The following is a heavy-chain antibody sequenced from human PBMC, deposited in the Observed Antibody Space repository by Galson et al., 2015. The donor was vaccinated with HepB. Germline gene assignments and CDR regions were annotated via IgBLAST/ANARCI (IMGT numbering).Heavy chain of an antibody. Sequence: SVKVSCKASGYTFTSYDINWVRQATGQGLEWMGWMNPNSGNTGYAQKFQGRVTTTRNTSISTAYMELSSLRSEDTAVYYCARAAPASASGGPWGQGTLVTVSS. J-gene: IGHJ5*02. CDR1: GYTFTSYD. CDR2: MNPNSGNT. V-gene: IGHV1-8*01. D-gene: IGHD6-19*01. CDR3: ARAAPASASGGP.